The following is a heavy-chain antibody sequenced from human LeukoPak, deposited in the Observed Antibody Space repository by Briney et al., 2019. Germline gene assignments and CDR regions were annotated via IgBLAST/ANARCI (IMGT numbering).Heavy chain of an antibody. Sequence: PSETLSLTCTVSGDSTSSDRYYGGWVRQPPGTGLEWIGNIYYSGSTYYNPSLKTRVTMSVDTSKNQFFRKLNSVTAADTAVYYCARGRPYSGGYHLDYWGQGTLVTVSA. D-gene: IGHD1-26*01. CDR2: IYYSGST. V-gene: IGHV4-39*01. J-gene: IGHJ4*02. CDR3: ARGRPYSGGYHLDY. CDR1: GDSTSSDRYY.